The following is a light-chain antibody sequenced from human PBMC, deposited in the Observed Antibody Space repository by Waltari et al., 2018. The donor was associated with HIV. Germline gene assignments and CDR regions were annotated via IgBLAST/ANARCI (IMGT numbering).Light chain of an antibody. Sequence: QSVLTLPPSVSGAPGQRVTIAFTGRSSNIAAGHHVHFYQLLPGTAPKLLIYANRNRPSGVPDRFSGSKSGTSASLAITGLQAEDEADYFCQSFDSSLSGSRVFGGGTKLTVL. CDR1: SSNIAAGHH. CDR3: QSFDSSLSGSRV. CDR2: ANR. J-gene: IGLJ3*02. V-gene: IGLV1-40*01.